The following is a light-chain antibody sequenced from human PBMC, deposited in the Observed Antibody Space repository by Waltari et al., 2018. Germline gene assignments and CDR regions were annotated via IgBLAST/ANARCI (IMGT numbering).Light chain of an antibody. CDR2: AAS. CDR3: QQYNSYPLT. V-gene: IGKV1-16*02. Sequence: DIQMTQSPSSLSASVGDRATITCRASQGISIYLAWFQQKPGKPPKSLIYAASSLQSGVPSKFSGSGSGTDFTLTISSLQPEDFATYYCQQYNSYPLTFGGGTKVEIK. J-gene: IGKJ4*01. CDR1: QGISIY.